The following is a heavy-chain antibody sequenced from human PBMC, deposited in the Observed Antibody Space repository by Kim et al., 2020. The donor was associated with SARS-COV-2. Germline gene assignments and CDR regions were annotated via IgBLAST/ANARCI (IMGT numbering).Heavy chain of an antibody. CDR2: GSDI. V-gene: IGHV3-74*03. J-gene: IGHJ4*02. Sequence: GSDITYADSLSRRYTISRDNAKNTLYLQMNSLSADDTSLYYCARGVGGFDYWGQGTLVTVSS. CDR3: ARGVGGFDY.